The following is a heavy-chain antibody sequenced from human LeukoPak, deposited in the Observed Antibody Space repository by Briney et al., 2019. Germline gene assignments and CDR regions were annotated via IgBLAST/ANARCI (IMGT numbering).Heavy chain of an antibody. CDR1: GFIFSRYA. Sequence: GGSLRLSCAASGFIFSRYAMSWVRQAPGKGLEWVCSISSGGESPYYADSVRVRFTISRDNSKNTLYLEINSLRAEDTAVYSCAKKSRDGYNPFDYLGQGTLVTVSS. D-gene: IGHD5-24*01. J-gene: IGHJ4*02. CDR2: ISSGGESP. CDR3: AKKSRDGYNPFDY. V-gene: IGHV3-23*01.